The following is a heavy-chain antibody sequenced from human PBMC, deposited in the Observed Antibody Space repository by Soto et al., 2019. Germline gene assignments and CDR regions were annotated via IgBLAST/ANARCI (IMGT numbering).Heavy chain of an antibody. D-gene: IGHD3-22*01. CDR3: ARARDDSSGYYSDAFDI. V-gene: IGHV1-46*03. Sequence: ASVKVSCKASGYTFTSYYMHWVRQAPGQGFEWMGIINPSGGSTSYAQKFQGRVTMTRDTSTSTVYMELSSLRSEDTAVYYCARARDDSSGYYSDAFDIRGQGTMVTVSS. CDR1: GYTFTSYY. J-gene: IGHJ3*02. CDR2: INPSGGST.